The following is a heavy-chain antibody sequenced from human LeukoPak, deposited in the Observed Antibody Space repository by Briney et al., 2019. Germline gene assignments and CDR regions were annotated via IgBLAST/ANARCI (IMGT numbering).Heavy chain of an antibody. V-gene: IGHV3-30*18. J-gene: IGHJ4*02. Sequence: PGGSLRLSCAASGFTFSSYAMHWVRQAPGKGLEWVAVTSHDGSNKYYADSVKGRFTISRDNSKNTLYLQMNSLRAEDTAVYYCAKDTTELVLIFDYWGQGTLVTVSS. CDR3: AKDTTELVLIFDY. D-gene: IGHD2-8*01. CDR1: GFTFSSYA. CDR2: TSHDGSNK.